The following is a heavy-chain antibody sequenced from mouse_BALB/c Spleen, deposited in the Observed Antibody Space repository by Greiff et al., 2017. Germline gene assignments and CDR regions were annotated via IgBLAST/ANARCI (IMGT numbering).Heavy chain of an antibody. J-gene: IGHJ3*01. D-gene: IGHD2-10*02. V-gene: IGHV5-6-5*01. CDR1: GFTFSSYA. Sequence: EVKLVESGGGLVKPGGSLKLSCAASGFTFSSYAMSWVRQTPEKRLEWVASISSGGSTYYPDSVKGRFTISRDNARNILYLQMSSLRSEDTAMYYCARGKYGNYVTYWGQGTLVTVSA. CDR3: ARGKYGNYVTY. CDR2: ISSGGST.